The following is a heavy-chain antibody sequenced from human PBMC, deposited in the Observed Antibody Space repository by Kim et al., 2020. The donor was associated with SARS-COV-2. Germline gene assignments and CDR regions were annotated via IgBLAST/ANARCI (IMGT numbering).Heavy chain of an antibody. D-gene: IGHD2-15*01. J-gene: IGHJ6*02. CDR1: GFTFSSYG. CDR2: IWYDGSNK. V-gene: IGHV3-33*01. CDR3: ARDRVAGYYYYGMDV. Sequence: GGSLRLSCAASGFTFSSYGMHWVRQAPGKGLEWVAVIWYDGSNKYYADSVKGRFTISRDNSKNTLYLQMNSLRAEDTAVYYCARDRVAGYYYYGMDVWGQGTKVTVSS.